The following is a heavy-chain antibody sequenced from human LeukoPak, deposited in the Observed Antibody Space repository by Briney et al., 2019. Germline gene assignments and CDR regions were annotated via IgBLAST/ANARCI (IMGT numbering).Heavy chain of an antibody. D-gene: IGHD3-10*01. Sequence: SESLSLTCTVSGYSISSGYYWGWIRQPPGKWLEWIGSIYHSGSTYYNPSLKSRVTISVDKSKNQFSLKLSSVTAADTAVYYCAGKRWAGHYGSGSYWDYYYYMDVWGKGTTVTVSS. CDR2: IYHSGST. J-gene: IGHJ6*03. V-gene: IGHV4-38-2*02. CDR1: GYSISSGYY. CDR3: AGKRWAGHYGSGSYWDYYYYMDV.